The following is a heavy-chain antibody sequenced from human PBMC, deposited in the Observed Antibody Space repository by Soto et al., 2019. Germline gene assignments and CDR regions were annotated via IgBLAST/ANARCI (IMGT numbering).Heavy chain of an antibody. CDR1: GFTVRDNY. CDR3: ARERIMAGFWSGYYDF. CDR2: IYTSGST. D-gene: IGHD3-3*01. V-gene: IGHV3-66*01. Sequence: EVLLVESGGGLVQPGGSLRLSCAAPGFTVRDNYMNWVRQAPGKGLEWVAVIYTSGSTYYADSVKGRFTASRDNSKNTVYLQMDSLRVEDTAVYYCARERIMAGFWSGYYDFWGQGTLVTVSS. J-gene: IGHJ4*02.